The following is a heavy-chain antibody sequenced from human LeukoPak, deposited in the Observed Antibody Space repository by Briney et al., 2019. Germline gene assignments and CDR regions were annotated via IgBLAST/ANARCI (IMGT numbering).Heavy chain of an antibody. CDR3: ARDWFHAIDY. J-gene: IGHJ4*02. V-gene: IGHV3-30*04. CDR2: ISFDGSDK. Sequence: GGSLRLSCAASGFTFSSYAMHWVRQAPGKGLEWVALISFDGSDKYYADSVKGRCTISRDNSKNTLYLQMNSLRAEDTAVYYCARDWFHAIDYWGQGTLVTVSS. D-gene: IGHD2/OR15-2a*01. CDR1: GFTFSSYA.